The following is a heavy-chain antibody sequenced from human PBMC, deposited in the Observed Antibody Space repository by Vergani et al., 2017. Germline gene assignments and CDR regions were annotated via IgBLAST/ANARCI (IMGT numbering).Heavy chain of an antibody. Sequence: QVQLVQSGAEGKKPGSSVKVSCKASGGTFSSYAISWVRQAPGQGLEWMGGIIPIFGTANYAQKFQGRVTITADESTSTAYMELSRLRSEDTAVYYCAGEKAGSHPAYYYYMDVWGRGTTVTVSS. D-gene: IGHD3-10*01. CDR2: IIPIFGTA. J-gene: IGHJ6*03. CDR1: GGTFSSYA. V-gene: IGHV1-69*01. CDR3: AGEKAGSHPAYYYYMDV.